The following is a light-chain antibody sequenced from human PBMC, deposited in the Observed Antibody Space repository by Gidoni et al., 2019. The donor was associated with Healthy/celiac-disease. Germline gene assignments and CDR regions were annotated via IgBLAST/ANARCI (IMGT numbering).Light chain of an antibody. J-gene: IGLJ1*01. CDR1: SSDVGCYNY. Sequence: QSALTQPASVSGSPGQSITISCTGTSSDVGCYNYVSWYQQHPGKAPKLMIYDVSNRPSGVSTRFSGSKSGNTASLTISGLQAEDEADYYCSSYTSSSTYVFGTGTKVTVL. CDR3: SSYTSSSTYV. CDR2: DVS. V-gene: IGLV2-14*01.